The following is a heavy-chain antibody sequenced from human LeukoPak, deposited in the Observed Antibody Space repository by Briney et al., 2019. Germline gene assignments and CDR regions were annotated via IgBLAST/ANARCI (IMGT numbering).Heavy chain of an antibody. CDR2: ISYDGSNK. Sequence: AGGSLRLSCAASGFTFSSYAMHWVRQAPGKGLEWVAVISYDGSNKYYADSVKGRFTISRDNSKNTLYLQMNSLRAEDTAVYYCARDEGLQHWGQGTLVTVSS. V-gene: IGHV3-30-3*01. J-gene: IGHJ1*01. D-gene: IGHD3-22*01. CDR1: GFTFSSYA. CDR3: ARDEGLQH.